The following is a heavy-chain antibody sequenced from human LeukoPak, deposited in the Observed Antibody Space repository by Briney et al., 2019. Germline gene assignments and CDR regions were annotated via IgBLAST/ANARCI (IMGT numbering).Heavy chain of an antibody. V-gene: IGHV3-23*01. CDR2: ISGSGGST. Sequence: PGASLRLSCAASGFTFSSYAMSWVCQAPGKGLEWVSAISGSGGSTYYADSVKGRFTISRDNSKNTLYLQMNSLRAEDTAVYYCAKDYDTVTTYEYFQHWGQGTLVTVSS. D-gene: IGHD4-17*01. J-gene: IGHJ1*01. CDR3: AKDYDTVTTYEYFQH. CDR1: GFTFSSYA.